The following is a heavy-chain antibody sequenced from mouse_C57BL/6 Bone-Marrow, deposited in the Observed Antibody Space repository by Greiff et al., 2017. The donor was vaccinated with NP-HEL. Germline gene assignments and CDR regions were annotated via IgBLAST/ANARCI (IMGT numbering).Heavy chain of an antibody. CDR2: IHPNSGST. D-gene: IGHD1-1*01. CDR1: GYTFTSYW. J-gene: IGHJ1*03. V-gene: IGHV1-64*01. Sequence: QVQLKQPGAELVKPGASVKLSCKASGYTFTSYWMHWVKQRPGQGLEWIGMIHPNSGSTNYNEKFKSKATLTVDKSSSTAYMQLSSLTSEDSAVYYCARKGITTVVATDWYFEVWGTGTTVTVSS. CDR3: ARKGITTVVATDWYFEV.